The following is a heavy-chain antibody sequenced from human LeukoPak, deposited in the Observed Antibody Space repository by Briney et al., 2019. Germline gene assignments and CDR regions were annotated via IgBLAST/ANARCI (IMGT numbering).Heavy chain of an antibody. CDR3: ARSNPNRNALDL. CDR1: GYTLNSYL. CDR2: INKDGSEE. Sequence: GGSLRLSCAASGYTLNSYLMSCVRQAPGRGLEWVANINKDGSEENYLDSVKGRFTVSRDNATNSLYLQMNSLRGEDTAVYYCARSNPNRNALDLWGQGTMVTISS. V-gene: IGHV3-7*01. D-gene: IGHD1-14*01. J-gene: IGHJ3*01.